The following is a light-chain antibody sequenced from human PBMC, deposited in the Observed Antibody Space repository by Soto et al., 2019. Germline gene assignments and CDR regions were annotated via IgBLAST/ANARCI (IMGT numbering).Light chain of an antibody. Sequence: DIQMTQSPSSLSASVGDRVTITCRTSKRIGTHLNWYHEKPGKAPKLLIYAASSLQSGVPSRFSGSGSGTDFTLTISSLQPEDFATYYCQQSYSNPWTFGQGTKVEIK. J-gene: IGKJ1*01. CDR2: AAS. CDR3: QQSYSNPWT. CDR1: KRIGTH. V-gene: IGKV1-39*01.